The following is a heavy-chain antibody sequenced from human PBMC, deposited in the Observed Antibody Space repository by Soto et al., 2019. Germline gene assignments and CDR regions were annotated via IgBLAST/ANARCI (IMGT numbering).Heavy chain of an antibody. Sequence: PSETLSLTCTVSGGSISSSSYYWGWIRQPPGKGLEWIGSIYYSGSTYYNPSLKSRVTISVDTSKNQFSLKLSSVTAADTAVYYCARAYYDFWSGYSRVGFDPWGQGTLVTVSS. CDR1: GGSISSSSYY. J-gene: IGHJ5*02. D-gene: IGHD3-3*01. CDR2: IYYSGST. V-gene: IGHV4-39*01. CDR3: ARAYYDFWSGYSRVGFDP.